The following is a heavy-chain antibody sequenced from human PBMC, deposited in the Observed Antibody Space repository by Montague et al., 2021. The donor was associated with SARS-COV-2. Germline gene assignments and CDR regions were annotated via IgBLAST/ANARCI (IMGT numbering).Heavy chain of an antibody. D-gene: IGHD6-13*01. CDR2: TYYRSKWYH. Sequence: CAISGDSVSSKSAAWNWIRQPPSRGLEWLGRTYYRSKWYHEYAVSVNSRITINPDTSKNQFSLQLNSVTPEDTAVYYCGRQIATAGSGFDSWGQGTLVTVSS. CDR1: GDSVSSKSAA. J-gene: IGHJ4*02. CDR3: GRQIATAGSGFDS. V-gene: IGHV6-1*01.